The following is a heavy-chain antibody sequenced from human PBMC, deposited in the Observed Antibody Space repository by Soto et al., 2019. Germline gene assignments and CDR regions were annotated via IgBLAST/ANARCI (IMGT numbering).Heavy chain of an antibody. CDR2: ISWNSGSI. CDR3: AKGLAYYYGSGSYYNTPY. Sequence: GGSLRLSCAASGFTFDDYAMHWVRQAPGKGLEWVSGISWNSGSIGYADSGKGRFTISRDNAKNSLYLQMNSLRAEDTALYYCAKGLAYYYGSGSYYNTPYWGQGTLVTVSS. V-gene: IGHV3-9*01. J-gene: IGHJ4*02. D-gene: IGHD3-10*01. CDR1: GFTFDDYA.